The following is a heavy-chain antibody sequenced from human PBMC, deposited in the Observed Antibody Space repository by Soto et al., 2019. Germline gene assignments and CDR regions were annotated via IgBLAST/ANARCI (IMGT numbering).Heavy chain of an antibody. J-gene: IGHJ4*02. CDR2: IIPIFGTA. CDR1: GGTFSSYA. Sequence: QVQLVQSGAEVKKPGSSVKVSCKASGGTFSSYAISWVRQAPGQGLEWMGGIIPIFGTANYAQKFQGRVTITADESTSTAYMELSSLRSEDTAVYYCARVKDYYDSSGYYYSLDYWGQGTLATVSS. V-gene: IGHV1-69*01. CDR3: ARVKDYYDSSGYYYSLDY. D-gene: IGHD3-22*01.